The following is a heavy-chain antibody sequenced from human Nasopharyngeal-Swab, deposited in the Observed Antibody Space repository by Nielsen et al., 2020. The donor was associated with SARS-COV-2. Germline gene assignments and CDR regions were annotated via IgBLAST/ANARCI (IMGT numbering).Heavy chain of an antibody. D-gene: IGHD1-26*01. J-gene: IGHJ6*02. CDR1: GYSFTSYW. Sequence: KVSCKGSGYSFTSYWIAWVRQMPGKGLEWMGIIYPRDSDTRYSPSFQGQVTISADKSISTAYLQWSSLKASDTAMYYCAIGAAVGTLFHGMDVGGQGTMVTVSS. V-gene: IGHV5-51*01. CDR3: AIGAAVGTLFHGMDV. CDR2: IYPRDSDT.